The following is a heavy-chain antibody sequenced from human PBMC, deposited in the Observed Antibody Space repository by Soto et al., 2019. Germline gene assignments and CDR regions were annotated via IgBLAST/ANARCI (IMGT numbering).Heavy chain of an antibody. V-gene: IGHV3-15*07. CDR3: TTGHHLTRPSGSTTY. Sequence: PGGSQRVPCAASGVNCSDAGMNWVSQEPGKGLEWVGRIKSKTDGGTTDYAAPVKGRFTISRDDSKNTLYLQMNSLKTEDTAVYYCTTGHHLTRPSGSTTYWGQGTLVTVSS. J-gene: IGHJ4*02. D-gene: IGHD1-26*01. CDR2: IKSKTDGGTT. CDR1: GVNCSDAG.